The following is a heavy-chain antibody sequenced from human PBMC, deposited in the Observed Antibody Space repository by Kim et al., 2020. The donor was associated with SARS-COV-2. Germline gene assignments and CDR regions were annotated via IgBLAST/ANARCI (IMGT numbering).Heavy chain of an antibody. Sequence: ASVKVSCKASGYTFTSYAMHWVRQAPGQRLEWMGWINAGNGNTKYSQKFQGRVTITRDTSASTAYMELSSLRSEETAVYYCARGHQDQKLRYFDWLSDYYYYGMDVWGQGTTVTVSS. CDR1: GYTFTSYA. V-gene: IGHV1-3*01. CDR3: ARGHQDQKLRYFDWLSDYYYYGMDV. D-gene: IGHD3-9*01. CDR2: INAGNGNT. J-gene: IGHJ6*02.